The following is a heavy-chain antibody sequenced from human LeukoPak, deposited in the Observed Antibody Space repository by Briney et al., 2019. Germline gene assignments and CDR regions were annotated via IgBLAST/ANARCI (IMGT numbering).Heavy chain of an antibody. D-gene: IGHD3-3*01. CDR1: GYAFNSYD. CDR2: ISTYNGNT. CDR3: ARVLRYDFWSAYYFDY. V-gene: IGHV1-18*01. J-gene: IGHJ4*02. Sequence: VKVSCKASGYAFNSYDISWVRQAPGQGLEWMAWISTYNGNTNYALKVQGRATMTTDTSTSTAYMELRSLRSDDTAVYYCARVLRYDFWSAYYFDYWGQGTLVTVSS.